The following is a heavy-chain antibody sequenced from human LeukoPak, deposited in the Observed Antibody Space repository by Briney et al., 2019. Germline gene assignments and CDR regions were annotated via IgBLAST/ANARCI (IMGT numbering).Heavy chain of an antibody. J-gene: IGHJ3*02. CDR1: GFTFDDYA. CDR2: ISGDGGST. CDR3: AKDAPTSGAFDI. Sequence: GGSLRLSCAASGFTFDDYAMHWVRQAPGKGLEWVSLISGDGGSTYYADSVKGRFTISRDNSKNSLYLQMNSLRTEDTALCYCAKDAPTSGAFDIWGQGTMVTVSS. V-gene: IGHV3-43*02. D-gene: IGHD1-26*01.